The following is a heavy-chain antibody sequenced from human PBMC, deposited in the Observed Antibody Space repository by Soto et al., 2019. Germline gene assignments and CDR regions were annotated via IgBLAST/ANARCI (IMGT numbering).Heavy chain of an antibody. CDR2: INHSGST. CDR1: GGSFSGYY. CDR3: AGGRIAAAGTTDYYYYYMDV. Sequence: SETLSLTCAVYGGSFSGYYWSWIRQPPGKGLEWIGEINHSGSTNYNPSLKSRVTISVDTSKNQFSLKLSSVTAADTAVYYCAGGRIAAAGTTDYYYYYMDVWGKGTTVTVSS. D-gene: IGHD6-13*01. J-gene: IGHJ6*03. V-gene: IGHV4-34*01.